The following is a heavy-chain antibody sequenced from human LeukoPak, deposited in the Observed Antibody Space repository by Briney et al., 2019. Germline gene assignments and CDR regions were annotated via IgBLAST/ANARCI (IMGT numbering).Heavy chain of an antibody. V-gene: IGHV3-30-3*01. Sequence: PGGSLRLSCAASGFTFSSYAMHWLRQAPGKGLEGVAVISFGGSNEHYADSVKGRFTISRDNSKNTLFLQVNSLRAEDRAVYYCARDSSKLHCSSTSCYQYYFDYWGQGTLVTVPS. J-gene: IGHJ4*02. CDR2: ISFGGSNE. D-gene: IGHD2-2*01. CDR1: GFTFSSYA. CDR3: ARDSSKLHCSSTSCYQYYFDY.